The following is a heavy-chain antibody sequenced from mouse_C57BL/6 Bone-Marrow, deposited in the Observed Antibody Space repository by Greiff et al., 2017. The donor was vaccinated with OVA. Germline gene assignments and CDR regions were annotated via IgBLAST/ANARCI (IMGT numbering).Heavy chain of an antibody. CDR1: GYTFTSYW. J-gene: IGHJ1*03. D-gene: IGHD1-1*01. CDR3: ARVAITTVVAGGYWYFDV. Sequence: VKLLESGAELAKPGASVKLSCKASGYTFTSYWMHWVKQRPGQGLEWIGYINPSSGYTKYNQKFKDKATLTADKSSSTAYMQLSSLTYEDSAVYYCARVAITTVVAGGYWYFDVWGTGTTVTVSS. CDR2: INPSSGYT. V-gene: IGHV1-7*01.